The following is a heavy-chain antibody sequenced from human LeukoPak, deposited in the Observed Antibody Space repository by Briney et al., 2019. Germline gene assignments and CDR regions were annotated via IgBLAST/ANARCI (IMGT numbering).Heavy chain of an antibody. CDR3: ARSVYYGSGSYFFPIDY. Sequence: GESLQISCKGSGYSFTSYWIGWVRQMPGKGLEWMGIIYPGDSDTGYSPSFQGQVTISADKSISTAYLQWSSLKASDTAMYYCARSVYYGSGSYFFPIDYWGQGTLVTVSS. CDR2: IYPGDSDT. V-gene: IGHV5-51*01. CDR1: GYSFTSYW. J-gene: IGHJ4*02. D-gene: IGHD3-10*01.